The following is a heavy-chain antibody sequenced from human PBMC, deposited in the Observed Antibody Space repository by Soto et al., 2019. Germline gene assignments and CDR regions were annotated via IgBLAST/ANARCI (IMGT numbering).Heavy chain of an antibody. Sequence: GASVKVSCKASGYTFTSYYMHWVRQAPGQGLEWMGIINPSGGSTSYAQKFQGRVTMTRDTSTSTVYMELSSLRSEDTAVYYCARDIRWIQLPKWEKWLVYYYYYGMDVWGQGNTVTVSS. D-gene: IGHD5-18*01. V-gene: IGHV1-46*01. CDR1: GYTFTSYY. J-gene: IGHJ6*02. CDR3: ARDIRWIQLPKWEKWLVYYYYYGMDV. CDR2: INPSGGST.